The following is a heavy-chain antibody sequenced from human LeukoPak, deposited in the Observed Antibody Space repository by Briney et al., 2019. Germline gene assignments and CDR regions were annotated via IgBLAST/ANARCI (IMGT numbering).Heavy chain of an antibody. CDR1: GFTFSSYW. CDR2: INSDASST. D-gene: IGHD5-12*01. J-gene: IGHJ5*02. CDR3: ARDIHSGFDQ. Sequence: PGGSLRLSCAASGFTFSSYWMHWVRQAPGTGLVWVSRINSDASSTNYADSVKGRFTITRDNAKNTLYLQMNSLRAEDTAMYYCARDIHSGFDQWGQGTLVTVSS. V-gene: IGHV3-74*01.